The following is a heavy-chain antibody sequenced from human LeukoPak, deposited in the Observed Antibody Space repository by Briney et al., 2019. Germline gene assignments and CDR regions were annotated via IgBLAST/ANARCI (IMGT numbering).Heavy chain of an antibody. CDR2: INAYNGNT. CDR3: ARGGLRRYYYYYYGMDV. D-gene: IGHD4-17*01. J-gene: IGHJ6*02. V-gene: IGHV1-18*01. Sequence: GASVKVSCKASGYTFTSYGISWVRQAPGQGLEWKGWINAYNGNTNYAQKLQGRVTMTTDTSTSTPYMELRSLRSDDTAVYYCARGGLRRYYYYYYGMDVWGQGTTVTVSS. CDR1: GYTFTSYG.